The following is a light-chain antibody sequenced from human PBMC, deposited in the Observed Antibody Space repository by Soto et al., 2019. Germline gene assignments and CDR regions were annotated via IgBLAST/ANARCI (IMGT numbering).Light chain of an antibody. CDR1: QSVLYSSNNNKY. J-gene: IGKJ5*01. Sequence: DIVMTQSPDSLAVSLGERATINCKSSQSVLYSSNNNKYLAWYQHKPGQPPKLLIYWASTRESGVPDRFSGSGSATDFTLSINSLQAEDVASYFCQQYYTTPITFGQGTRLEIK. CDR2: WAS. V-gene: IGKV4-1*01. CDR3: QQYYTTPIT.